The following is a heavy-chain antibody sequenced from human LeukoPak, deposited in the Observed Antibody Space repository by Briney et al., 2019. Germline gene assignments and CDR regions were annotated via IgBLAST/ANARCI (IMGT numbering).Heavy chain of an antibody. D-gene: IGHD2-15*01. CDR1: GGSISSYY. V-gene: IGHV4-59*01. J-gene: IGHJ4*02. CDR3: ARSPRRVAATYDY. Sequence: SETLSLTCTVSGGSISSYYWSWIRQPPGKGLEWIGYIYYSGSTNYNPSLKSRVTISVDTSKNQFSLKLSSVTAADTAVYYCARSPRRVAATYDYWGQGTLVTVSS. CDR2: IYYSGST.